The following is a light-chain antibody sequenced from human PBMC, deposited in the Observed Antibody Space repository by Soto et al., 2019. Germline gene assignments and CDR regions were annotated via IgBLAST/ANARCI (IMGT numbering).Light chain of an antibody. CDR1: QDISTL. J-gene: IGKJ4*01. V-gene: IGKV1D-12*01. CDR3: QQADSFPLT. Sequence: DIPMTQSPSSVSASIGDTVTITCRASQDISTLLAWYQQKPGKAPKLLIYGASTLESGVPSRFSGRGSGTDFTLTISSLQPEDFATYFCQQADSFPLTFGGGTKVDNK. CDR2: GAS.